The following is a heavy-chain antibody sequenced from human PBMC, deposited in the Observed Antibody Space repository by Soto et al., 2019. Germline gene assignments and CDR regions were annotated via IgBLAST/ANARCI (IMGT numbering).Heavy chain of an antibody. CDR2: FDPEDGET. D-gene: IGHD1-7*01. CDR3: ATDGGITGTTHRVYYYYGMDV. CDR1: GYTLTELS. Sequence: ASVKVSCKVSGYTLTELSMHWVRQAPGKGLEWMGGFDPEDGETIYAQKFQGRVTMTEDTSTDTAYMELSSLGSEDTAVYYCATDGGITGTTHRVYYYYGMDVWGQGTTVTVSS. V-gene: IGHV1-24*01. J-gene: IGHJ6*02.